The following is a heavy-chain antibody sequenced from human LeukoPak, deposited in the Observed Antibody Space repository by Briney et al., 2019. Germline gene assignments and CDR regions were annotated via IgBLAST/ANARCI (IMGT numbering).Heavy chain of an antibody. Sequence: ASVKVSCKASGYTFTSYGISWVRQAPGQGLEWMGWISAYNGNTNYAQKLQGRVTMTTGTSTSTAYMELRSLRSDDTAVYYCAREAVGNYVSTRYYYYYYYMDVWGKGTTVTVSS. CDR2: ISAYNGNT. CDR1: GYTFTSYG. CDR3: AREAVGNYVSTRYYYYYYYMDV. V-gene: IGHV1-18*01. J-gene: IGHJ6*03. D-gene: IGHD4-11*01.